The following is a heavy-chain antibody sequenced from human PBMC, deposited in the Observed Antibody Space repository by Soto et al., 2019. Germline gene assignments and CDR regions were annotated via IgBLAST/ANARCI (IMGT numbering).Heavy chain of an antibody. Sequence: QLQLQESGPGLVKPSTTLSLTCNVSGGSMRTPNYYWVWIRQPPGKGLEWIGSIYYSGTTYYSPFLKSRVAISADTSKNQFSLVLDSVAAADTAVYLCAAVVPAARVDYWGQGALITVSS. J-gene: IGHJ4*02. CDR2: IYYSGTT. V-gene: IGHV4-39*01. CDR1: GGSMRTPNYY. D-gene: IGHD6-25*01. CDR3: AAVVPAARVDY.